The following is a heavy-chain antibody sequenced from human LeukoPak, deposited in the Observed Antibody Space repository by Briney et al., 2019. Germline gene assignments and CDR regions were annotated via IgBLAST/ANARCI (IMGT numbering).Heavy chain of an antibody. CDR1: GGSISSYY. V-gene: IGHV4-59*08. D-gene: IGHD2-2*01. J-gene: IGHJ4*02. CDR3: ARQLGYCSSTSCYADKVDY. CDR2: IYYSGST. Sequence: SETLSLTCTVSGGSISSYYWSWIRQPPGKGLEWIGYIYYSGSTNYNPSLKSRVTISVDTSKNQFSLKLSSVTAADTAVYYCARQLGYCSSTSCYADKVDYWGQGTLVIVSS.